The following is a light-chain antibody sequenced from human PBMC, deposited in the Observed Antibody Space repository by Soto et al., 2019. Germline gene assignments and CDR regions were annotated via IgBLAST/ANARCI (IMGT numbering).Light chain of an antibody. CDR3: HQYGISPPT. V-gene: IGKV1-5*03. CDR1: QTNSSW. J-gene: IGKJ1*01. CDR2: KAS. Sequence: DIQVTQYLSTASGSVGDRVSITCRASQTNSSWLAWYQQKPGKAPKLLIYKASTLKSGVPSRFSGSGSGTEFTLTISSLQPDDFAVFYCHQYGISPPTFGPGTKVDIK.